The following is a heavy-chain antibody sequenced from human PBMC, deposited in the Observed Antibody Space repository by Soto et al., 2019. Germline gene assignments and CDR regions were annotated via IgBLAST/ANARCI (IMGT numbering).Heavy chain of an antibody. J-gene: IGHJ4*02. D-gene: IGHD6-19*01. CDR1: GYTFTSYD. V-gene: IGHV1-8*01. Sequence: QVQLVQSGAEVKKPGASVKVSCKASGYTFTSYDINWVRQATGQGLEWMGWMNPNRGNTGYAQKFQGRVTMTRNTTITTAYMELSSLRSEDTAVYYCARASSSGWYVDYWGQGTLVTVSS. CDR3: ARASSSGWYVDY. CDR2: MNPNRGNT.